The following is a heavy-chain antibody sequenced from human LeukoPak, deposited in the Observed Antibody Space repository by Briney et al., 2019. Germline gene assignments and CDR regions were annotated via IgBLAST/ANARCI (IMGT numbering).Heavy chain of an antibody. CDR2: IYYSGTT. Sequence: SETLSLTCTVSGGSISSYYWGWIRQPPGKGLEWIGSIYYSGTTYYNPSLKSRVTISVATSKNQFSLKLTSVTAADTVVYYGARHWYGGAFDVWGQGSMVTVSS. CDR3: ARHWYGGAFDV. V-gene: IGHV4-39*01. J-gene: IGHJ3*01. D-gene: IGHD1-14*01. CDR1: GGSISSYY.